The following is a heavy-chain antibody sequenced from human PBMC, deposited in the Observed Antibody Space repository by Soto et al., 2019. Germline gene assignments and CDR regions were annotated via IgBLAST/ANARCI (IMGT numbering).Heavy chain of an antibody. D-gene: IGHD2-15*01. CDR2: ISYDGSNK. CDR3: AKDGGSGAFDI. J-gene: IGHJ3*02. Sequence: LRLSCAASGFTFSSYGMHWVRQAPGKGLEWVAVISYDGSNKYYADSVKGRFTISRDNSKNTLYLQMNNLRAEDTAVYYCAKDGGSGAFDIWGQGTMVTVSS. CDR1: GFTFSSYG. V-gene: IGHV3-30*18.